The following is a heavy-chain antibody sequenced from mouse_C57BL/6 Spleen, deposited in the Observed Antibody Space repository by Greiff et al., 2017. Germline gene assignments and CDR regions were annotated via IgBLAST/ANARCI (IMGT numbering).Heavy chain of an antibody. CDR2: ISYDGSN. CDR3: AREDTYYAMDY. CDR1: GYSITSGYY. J-gene: IGHJ4*01. V-gene: IGHV3-6*01. Sequence: EVQLVESGPGLVKPSQSLSLTCSVTGYSITSGYYWNWIRQFPGNKLEWMGYISYDGSNNYNPSLKNRISITRDTSKNQFFLKLNSVTTEDTATYYGAREDTYYAMDYGGQGTSVTVSS.